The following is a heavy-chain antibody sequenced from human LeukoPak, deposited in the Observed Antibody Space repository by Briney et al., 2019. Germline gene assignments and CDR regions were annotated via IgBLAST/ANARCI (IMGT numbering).Heavy chain of an antibody. CDR3: EVGATRDNY. CDR1: GYTFTGYY. J-gene: IGHJ4*02. Sequence: SVKVSCKASGYTFTGYYMHWVRQAPGQGLEWMGGIIPIFGTANYAQKFQGRVTITADESTSTAYMELSSLRSEDTAVYYCEVGATRDNYWGQGTLVTVSS. V-gene: IGHV1-69*13. D-gene: IGHD1-26*01. CDR2: IIPIFGTA.